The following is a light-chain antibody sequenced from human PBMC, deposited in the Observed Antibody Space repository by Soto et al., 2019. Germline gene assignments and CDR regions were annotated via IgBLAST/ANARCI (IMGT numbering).Light chain of an antibody. CDR3: QHYNSYSEA. CDR1: QGSAHY. CDR2: TAS. J-gene: IGKJ1*01. Sequence: DPQQTGSPSSLSASLRAGVAVTFRASQGSAHYLAWYQQKPGKAPNLLIYTASTLQSGVPSRFSGSGSGTDFTLTISSLQPEDFATYFCQHYNSYSEAFGQGTKVDIK. V-gene: IGKV1-9*01.